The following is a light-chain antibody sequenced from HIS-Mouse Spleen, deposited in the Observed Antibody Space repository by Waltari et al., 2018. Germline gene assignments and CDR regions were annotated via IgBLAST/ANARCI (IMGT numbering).Light chain of an antibody. CDR2: EDS. V-gene: IGLV3-10*01. CDR1: ALPKKY. J-gene: IGLJ2*01. CDR3: YSTDSSGNHRV. Sequence: SYELTQPPSVSVSPGQTARITCSGDALPKKYASLYQQKSGPAPVLVSYEDSKRPSGTPERFSGSSSGTRAILTISGAQVADEADYYCYSTDSSGNHRVFGGGTKLTVL.